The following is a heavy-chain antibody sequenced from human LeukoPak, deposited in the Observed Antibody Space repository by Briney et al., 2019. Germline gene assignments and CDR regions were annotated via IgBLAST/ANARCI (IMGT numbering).Heavy chain of an antibody. V-gene: IGHV4-31*03. D-gene: IGHD6-13*01. CDR3: AREGRSWSFWGMDV. Sequence: PSETLSLTCTVSGGSISSGGYYWSWIRQHPGKGLEWIGYIYYSGSTYYNPSLKSRVTISVDTSKNQFSLKLSSVTAADTAVYYCAREGRSWSFWGMDVWGQGTTVTVSS. CDR1: GGSISSGGYY. CDR2: IYYSGST. J-gene: IGHJ6*02.